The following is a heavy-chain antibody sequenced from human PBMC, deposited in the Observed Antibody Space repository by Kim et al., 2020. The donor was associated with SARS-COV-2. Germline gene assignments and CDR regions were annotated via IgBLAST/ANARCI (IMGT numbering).Heavy chain of an antibody. V-gene: IGHV4-39*01. D-gene: IGHD3-3*01. J-gene: IGHJ4*02. Sequence: PSLKSRVTISVDTSKNQFSLKLSAVTAADTAVYYCATERFYYDFWSGTDHWGQGTLVTVSS. CDR3: ATERFYYDFWSGTDH.